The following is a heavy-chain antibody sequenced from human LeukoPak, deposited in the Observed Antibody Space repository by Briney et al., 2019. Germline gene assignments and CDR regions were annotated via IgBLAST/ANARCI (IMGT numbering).Heavy chain of an antibody. D-gene: IGHD3-22*01. CDR1: GFTFSSYA. CDR2: ISGSGGST. CDR3: AKDSTGVYDSSGYYYSPSFDY. V-gene: IGHV3-23*01. Sequence: PGGSLRLSCAASGFTFSSYAVSWVRQAPGKGLEWVSAISGSGGSTYYADSVKGRFTISRDNSKNTLYLQMNSLRAEDTAVYYCAKDSTGVYDSSGYYYSPSFDYWGQGTLVTVSS. J-gene: IGHJ4*02.